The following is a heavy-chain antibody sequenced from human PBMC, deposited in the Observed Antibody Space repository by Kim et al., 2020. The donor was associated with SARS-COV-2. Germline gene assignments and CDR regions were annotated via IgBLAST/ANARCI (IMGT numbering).Heavy chain of an antibody. CDR3: ARDHSSGYYGFDP. Sequence: SETLSLTCTVSGGSVSSGSYYWSWIRQPPGKGLEWIGYIYYSGSTNYNPSLKSRVTISVDTSKNQFSLKLSSVTAADTAVYYCARDHSSGYYGFDPWGQG. V-gene: IGHV4-61*01. CDR1: GGSVSSGSYY. CDR2: IYYSGST. D-gene: IGHD3-22*01. J-gene: IGHJ5*02.